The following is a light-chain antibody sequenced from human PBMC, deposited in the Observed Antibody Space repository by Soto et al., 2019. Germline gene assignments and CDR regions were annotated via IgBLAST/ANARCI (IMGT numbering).Light chain of an antibody. CDR2: GTS. CDR1: QSVSSNY. V-gene: IGKV3-20*01. J-gene: IGKJ1*01. Sequence: GERATLSCRASQSVSSNYLAWYQQKPGQAPRLLIYGTSSRATGFPDRFSGSGSGTDFTLTISRLEPEDFAVYYCQQYGDSPTWTFGQGTKVDIK. CDR3: QQYGDSPTWT.